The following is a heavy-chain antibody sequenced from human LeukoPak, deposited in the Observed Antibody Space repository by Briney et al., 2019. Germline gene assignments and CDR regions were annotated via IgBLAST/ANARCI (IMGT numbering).Heavy chain of an antibody. Sequence: ASVKVSFKASGYTFTGYYIHWVRQAPGQGLEWMGWISPNSGGTNYAQKFQGRVTMTRDTSISTAYMDLTRLRSDDTAVYYCAAAEYSSSCFDFWGQGTLVTVSS. CDR2: ISPNSGGT. V-gene: IGHV1-2*02. CDR3: AAAEYSSSCFDF. J-gene: IGHJ4*02. CDR1: GYTFTGYY. D-gene: IGHD6-6*01.